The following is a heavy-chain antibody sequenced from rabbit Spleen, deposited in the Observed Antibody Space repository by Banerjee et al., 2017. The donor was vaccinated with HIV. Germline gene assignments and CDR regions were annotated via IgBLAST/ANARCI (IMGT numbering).Heavy chain of an antibody. CDR1: GFSFSNKAV. J-gene: IGHJ4*01. Sequence: QEQLVESGGGLVKPEGSLKLSCTASGFSFSNKAVMCWVRQAPGKGLEWIACINAVTGKAVYASWAKGRFTFSKTSSTTVTLQMTSLTGADTATYFCARDLENYAGSSYLDLWGPGTLVTVS. D-gene: IGHD8-1*01. CDR3: ARDLENYAGSSYLDL. V-gene: IGHV1S45*01. CDR2: INAVTGKA.